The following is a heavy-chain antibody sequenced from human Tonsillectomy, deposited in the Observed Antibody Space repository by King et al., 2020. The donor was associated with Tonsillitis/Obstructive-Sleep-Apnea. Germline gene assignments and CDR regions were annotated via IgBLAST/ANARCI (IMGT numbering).Heavy chain of an antibody. Sequence: VQLVESGAEVKKPGASVKVSCTASGYTFTGYYMHWVRQAPGQGLEWMGWINPNSGGTNYAQKFQGRVTMTRDTSISTAYMELSRLRSDDTAVYYCASGRGMATPESGVVDYWGQGTLVTVSS. D-gene: IGHD5-24*01. J-gene: IGHJ4*02. CDR2: INPNSGGT. CDR1: GYTFTGYY. V-gene: IGHV1-2*02. CDR3: ASGRGMATPESGVVDY.